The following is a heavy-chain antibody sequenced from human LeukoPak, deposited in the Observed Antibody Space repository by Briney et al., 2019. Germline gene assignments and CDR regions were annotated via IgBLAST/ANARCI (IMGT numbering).Heavy chain of an antibody. CDR2: IYHSGST. Sequence: SETLSLTCTVSGGSISSGGYYWSWIRQPPGKGLEWIGYIYHSGSTYYNPSLKSRVTISVDRSKNQFSLKLSSVTAADTAVYYCARALDWDPFDYWGQGTLVTVSS. CDR1: GGSISSGGYY. V-gene: IGHV4-30-2*01. CDR3: ARALDWDPFDY. J-gene: IGHJ4*02. D-gene: IGHD3-9*01.